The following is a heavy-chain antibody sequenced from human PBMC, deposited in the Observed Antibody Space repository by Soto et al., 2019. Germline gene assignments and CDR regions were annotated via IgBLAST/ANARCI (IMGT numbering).Heavy chain of an antibody. CDR3: ARDKVGDDCGRHYYYYGADV. J-gene: IGHJ6*02. CDR1: GFTFRTQG. D-gene: IGHD3-10*01. V-gene: IGHV3-30*03. Sequence: QVHLVESGGGVVQPGMSLRLSCAASGFTFRTQGMHWVRQAPGKGLEWVAGISYDGKNKHYADSVKGRFTISSDNSKNTLYLKMNSPRAEDTAMYYGARDKVGDDCGRHYYYYGADVWGQGNTVTVSS. CDR2: ISYDGKNK.